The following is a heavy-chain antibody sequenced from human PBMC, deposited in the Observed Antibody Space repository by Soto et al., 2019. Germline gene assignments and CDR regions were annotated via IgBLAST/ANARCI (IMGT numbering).Heavy chain of an antibody. J-gene: IGHJ4*02. V-gene: IGHV3-33*01. Sequence: GGSLRLSCAASGFTFSTYGMHWVRQAPGKGLEWVAVIWYDGTNKYYADSVKGRFTISRDNSKNTVFLQMNSLRAEDTAAYYCARHTVTRLDYWGQGTLVTVSS. CDR1: GFTFSTYG. CDR3: ARHTVTRLDY. CDR2: IWYDGTNK. D-gene: IGHD4-17*01.